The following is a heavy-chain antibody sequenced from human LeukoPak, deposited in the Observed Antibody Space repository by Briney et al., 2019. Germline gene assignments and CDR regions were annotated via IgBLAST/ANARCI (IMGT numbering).Heavy chain of an antibody. J-gene: IGHJ5*02. CDR2: INPNSGGT. Sequence: GASMKVSCKASGYTFTGYYMHWVRQAPGQGLEWMGWINPNSGGTNYAQIFQGRVTMTRDTSISTAYMELRSLRSDDTAVYYCARDKFLGSSSGMGWFDPWGQGTLVTVSS. D-gene: IGHD6-6*01. V-gene: IGHV1-2*02. CDR3: ARDKFLGSSSGMGWFDP. CDR1: GYTFTGYY.